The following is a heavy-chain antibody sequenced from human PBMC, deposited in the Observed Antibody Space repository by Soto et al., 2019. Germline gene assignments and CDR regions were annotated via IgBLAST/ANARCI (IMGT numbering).Heavy chain of an antibody. V-gene: IGHV4-59*01. CDR3: ARAEYNSSSLLYYFDY. J-gene: IGHJ4*02. D-gene: IGHD6-6*01. Sequence: QVQLQESGPGLVKPSETLSLTCTVSGGSISSYYWSWIRQPPGKGLEWIGYIYYSGSTNYNPSLKSRVSISLDTSKNQFSLKLSSVTAADTAVYYCARAEYNSSSLLYYFDYWGQGTLVTVSS. CDR2: IYYSGST. CDR1: GGSISSYY.